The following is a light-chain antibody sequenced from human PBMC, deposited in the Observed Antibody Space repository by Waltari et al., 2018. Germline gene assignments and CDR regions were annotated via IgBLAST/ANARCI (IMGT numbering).Light chain of an antibody. CDR1: SSDVGGYNY. J-gene: IGLJ2*01. CDR3: CSYAGSSTFVV. V-gene: IGLV2-23*02. CDR2: DVS. Sequence: QSALTQPASVSGSPGQSITISCTGTSSDVGGYNYVSWYQQHPGKAPKLMIYDVSQRPSGVSNRFSGSKSGNTACLTISGLQAEDEADYYCCSYAGSSTFVVFGGGTKLTVL.